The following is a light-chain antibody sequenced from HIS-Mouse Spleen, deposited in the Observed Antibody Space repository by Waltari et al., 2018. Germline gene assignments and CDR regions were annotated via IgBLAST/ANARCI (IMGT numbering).Light chain of an antibody. CDR3: CSYAGSYTVV. V-gene: IGLV2-11*01. J-gene: IGLJ2*01. Sequence: QSALTQPRSVSGSPGQSVTISCTGTSSDVGGYNYVSWYQRHPGKAPKLMIYDVSKRPSVVPDRVSGSKSVNTASLTISGLQAEDEADYYCCSYAGSYTVVFGGGTKLTVL. CDR2: DVS. CDR1: SSDVGGYNY.